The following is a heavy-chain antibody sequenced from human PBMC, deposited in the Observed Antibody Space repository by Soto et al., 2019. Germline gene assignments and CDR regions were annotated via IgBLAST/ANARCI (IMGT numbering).Heavy chain of an antibody. V-gene: IGHV1-69*02. D-gene: IGHD5-12*01. Sequence: QVQLVQSGAEVKKPGSSVKVSCKASGGTFSSYTISWVRQAPGQGLEWMGRIIPILGIANYAQKFQGRVTITADKSTSTAYMELSSLRSEDTAVXXCAXXXYSXYEGSHWGQGTLVTVSS. CDR2: IIPILGIA. CDR1: GGTFSSYT. J-gene: IGHJ4*02. CDR3: AXXXYSXYEGSH.